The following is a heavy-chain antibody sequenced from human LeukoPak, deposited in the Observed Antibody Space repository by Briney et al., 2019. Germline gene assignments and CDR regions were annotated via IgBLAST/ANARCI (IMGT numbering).Heavy chain of an antibody. CDR1: GGTFSSYA. CDR2: IIPIFGTA. J-gene: IGHJ4*02. V-gene: IGHV1-69*13. CDR3: ARARACTVTTSCSLYY. D-gene: IGHD4-17*01. Sequence: ASVKVSCKASGGTFSSYAISWVRQAPGQGLEWMGGIIPIFGTANYAQKFQGRVTITADESTSTAYMELSSLRSEDTAVYYCARARACTVTTSCSLYYWGQGTLVTVSS.